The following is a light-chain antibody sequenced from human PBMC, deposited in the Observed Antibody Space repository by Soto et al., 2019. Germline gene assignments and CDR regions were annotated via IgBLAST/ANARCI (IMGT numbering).Light chain of an antibody. J-gene: IGKJ1*01. CDR3: QQYMSYS. CDR1: QAISNS. Sequence: DIQMTQSPSSLSASVGDRVTITCRASQAISNSLAWYQQKPGRVPNPLIYAASTLQSGVPSRFSGSGSGTDFTLTISSLQPEDVATYYCQQYMSYSFGQGTKVEIK. V-gene: IGKV1-27*01. CDR2: AAS.